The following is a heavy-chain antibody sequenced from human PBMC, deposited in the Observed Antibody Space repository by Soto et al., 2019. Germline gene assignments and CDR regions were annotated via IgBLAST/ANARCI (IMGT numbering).Heavy chain of an antibody. V-gene: IGHV3-48*01. CDR3: XXGLYGDPXXYFQY. CDR1: GFTFSSYS. Sequence: EVQLVESGGGLVQPGGSLRLSCAASGFTFSSYSMNWVRQAPGKGLEWVSYISSSSSNIYYADSVKGRFTISRDNAKXXXXXXXXXXXXXXXXXXXXXXGLYGDPXXYFQYWGQGTLVTVSS. CDR2: ISSSSSNI. J-gene: IGHJ1*01. D-gene: IGHD4-17*01.